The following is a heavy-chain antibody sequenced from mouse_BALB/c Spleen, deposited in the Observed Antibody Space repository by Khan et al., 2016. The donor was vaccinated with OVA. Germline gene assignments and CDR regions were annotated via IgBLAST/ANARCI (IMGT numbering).Heavy chain of an antibody. D-gene: IGHD2-13*01. Sequence: EVRLQQSGPELMKPGASVKISCKASGYSFTTYYIHWMMQSHGKSLEWIGYIDPFSGGTTYNQKFKGKATLTVDRSSSTAYIHLSNLTSEDSAVYYCTRHGDVAWFTYWGQGTLVTVSS. J-gene: IGHJ3*01. V-gene: IGHV1S135*01. CDR1: GYSFTTYY. CDR2: IDPFSGGT. CDR3: TRHGDVAWFTY.